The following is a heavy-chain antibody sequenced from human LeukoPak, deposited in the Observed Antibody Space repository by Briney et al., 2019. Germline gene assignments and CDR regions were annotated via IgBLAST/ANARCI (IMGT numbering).Heavy chain of an antibody. CDR1: GGSFSGYY. J-gene: IGHJ6*03. Sequence: KFSETLSLTCAVYGGSFSGYYWSWIRQPPGKGLEWIGEINHSGSTNYNPSLKSRVTISVDTSKNQFSLKLSSVTAADTAVYYCTRGSIAYYYMDVWGKGTTVTISS. D-gene: IGHD3-22*01. CDR3: TRGSIAYYYMDV. CDR2: INHSGST. V-gene: IGHV4-34*01.